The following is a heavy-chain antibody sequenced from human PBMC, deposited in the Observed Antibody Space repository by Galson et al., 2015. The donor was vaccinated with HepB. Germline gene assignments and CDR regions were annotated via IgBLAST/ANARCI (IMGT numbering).Heavy chain of an antibody. CDR2: IKSKTDGGTT. CDR1: GFTFSNAW. V-gene: IGHV3-15*07. Sequence: SLRLSCAASGFTFSNAWMNWVRQAPGKGLEWVGRIKSKTDGGTTDYAAPVKGRFTISRDDSKNTLYLQMNSLKTEDTAVYCCTTVTIFGRYYYYYGMDVWGQGTTVTVSS. J-gene: IGHJ6*02. D-gene: IGHD3-9*01. CDR3: TTVTIFGRYYYYYGMDV.